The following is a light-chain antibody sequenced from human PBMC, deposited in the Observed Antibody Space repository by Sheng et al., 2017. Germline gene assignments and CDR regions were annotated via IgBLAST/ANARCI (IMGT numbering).Light chain of an antibody. CDR2: DAS. CDR1: QDISNY. CDR3: QQYDNLPLT. Sequence: DIQMTQSPSSLSASVGDRVTITCQASQDISNYLNWYQQKPGKAPKLLIYDASNLETGVPSRFSGSGSGTDFTFTISSLQPEDIATYYCQQYDNLPLTFGGGTKWR. J-gene: IGKJ4*01. V-gene: IGKV1-33*01.